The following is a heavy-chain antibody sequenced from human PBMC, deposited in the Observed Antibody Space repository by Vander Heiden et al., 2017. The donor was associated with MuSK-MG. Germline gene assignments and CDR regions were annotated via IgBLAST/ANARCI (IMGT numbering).Heavy chain of an antibody. CDR2: LSRRSDYI. Sequence: EVLLVESGGGLVKPGGSLRLSCAASRFNFSSYSMNWVRQAPGKGLEWILFLSRRSDYIYYAESVKGRCTISRDNAKNSLYLQMKNLRAEEQAVYYCAGEESCRPRNGAGFSGMDVWDQGTTVQVS. CDR3: AGEESCRPRNGAGFSGMDV. J-gene: IGHJ6*02. CDR1: RFNFSSYS. V-gene: IGHV3-21*06. D-gene: IGHD3-10*01.